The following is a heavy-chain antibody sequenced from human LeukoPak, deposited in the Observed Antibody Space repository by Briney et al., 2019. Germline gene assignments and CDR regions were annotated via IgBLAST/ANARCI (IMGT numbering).Heavy chain of an antibody. Sequence: ASETLSLTCTVSGGSISSYYWSWIRQPPGKGLEWIGSIYYSGTTNYNPSLKSRVTISVDTSKNQFSLKLSSVTAADTAVYYCARVRQYCTNGVCFYTRFDYWGQGTLVTVSS. CDR2: IYYSGTT. D-gene: IGHD2-8*01. V-gene: IGHV4-59*01. J-gene: IGHJ4*02. CDR1: GGSISSYY. CDR3: ARVRQYCTNGVCFYTRFDY.